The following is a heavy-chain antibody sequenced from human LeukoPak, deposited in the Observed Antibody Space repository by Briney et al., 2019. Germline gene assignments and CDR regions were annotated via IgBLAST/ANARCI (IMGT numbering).Heavy chain of an antibody. Sequence: SETLSLTCNVSGGSISSVYWTWILQPPGKGLEWIGNIYYSGSTNYNPSLKSRVTISVDTSKNQFSLKLNSVTAADTAVYYCARRRDYYDSRGYYSFDIWGHGTMVTVSS. CDR2: IYYSGST. V-gene: IGHV4-59*01. CDR1: GGSISSVY. D-gene: IGHD3-22*01. CDR3: ARRRDYYDSRGYYSFDI. J-gene: IGHJ3*02.